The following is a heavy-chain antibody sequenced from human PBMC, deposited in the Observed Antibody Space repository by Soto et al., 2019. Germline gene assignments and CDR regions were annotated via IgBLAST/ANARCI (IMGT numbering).Heavy chain of an antibody. CDR2: ISWNSGSI. CDR1: GFTFDDYA. V-gene: IGHV3-9*01. J-gene: IGHJ3*02. CDR3: AKDYSSGWYFGAFDI. Sequence: DVQLVESGGGLVQPGRSLRLSCAASGFTFDDYAMHWVRQAPGKGLEWVSGISWNSGSIGYADSVKGRFTISRDNAKNSLYLQMNSLRAEDTALYYCAKDYSSGWYFGAFDIWGQGTMVTVSS. D-gene: IGHD6-19*01.